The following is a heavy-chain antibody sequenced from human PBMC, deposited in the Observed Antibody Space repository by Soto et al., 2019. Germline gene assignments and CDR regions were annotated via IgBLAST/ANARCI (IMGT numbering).Heavy chain of an antibody. CDR2: IYSGGST. CDR1: GFTVSSNY. J-gene: IGHJ6*02. V-gene: IGHV3-53*01. Sequence: EVQLVESGGGLIQPGGSLRLSCAASGFTVSSNYMSWVRQAPGKGLEWVSVIYSGGSTYYADSVKGRFTISRDNSKNTLYLQMNSLRAEDTAVYYCARQPWRLHYYYGMDVWGQGTTVTVSS. D-gene: IGHD2-15*01. CDR3: ARQPWRLHYYYGMDV.